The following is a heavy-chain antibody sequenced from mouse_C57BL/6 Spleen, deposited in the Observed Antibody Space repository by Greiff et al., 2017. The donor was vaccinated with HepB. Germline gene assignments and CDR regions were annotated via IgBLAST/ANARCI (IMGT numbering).Heavy chain of an antibody. CDR2: INPSNGGT. CDR1: GYTFTSYW. J-gene: IGHJ1*03. Sequence: VQLQQPGTELVKPGASVKLSCKASGYTFTSYWMHWVKQRPGQGLEWIGNINPSNGGTNYNEKFKSKATLTVDKSSSTAYMQLSILTSEDSAVYYCAYGSSPYWYFDVWGTGPTVTVSS. CDR3: AYGSSPYWYFDV. V-gene: IGHV1-53*01. D-gene: IGHD1-1*01.